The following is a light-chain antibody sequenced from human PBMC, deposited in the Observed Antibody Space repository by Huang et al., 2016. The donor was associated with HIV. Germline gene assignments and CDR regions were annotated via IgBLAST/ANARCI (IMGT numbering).Light chain of an antibody. J-gene: IGKJ3*01. CDR1: QSVSNY. Sequence: EIVLTQSPATLSLSPGERATLPCRASQSVSNYLAWYQQKPGQAPRLLIYDASNRATGIPARFSGSGSGTDFTLSISSLEPEDFAFYYCQHRSNWPPKFTFGPGTKVDIK. CDR2: DAS. V-gene: IGKV3-11*01. CDR3: QHRSNWPPKFT.